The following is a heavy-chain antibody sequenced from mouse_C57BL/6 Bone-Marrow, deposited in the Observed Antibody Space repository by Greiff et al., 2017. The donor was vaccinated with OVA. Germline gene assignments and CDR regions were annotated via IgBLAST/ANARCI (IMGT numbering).Heavy chain of an antibody. V-gene: IGHV1-69*01. CDR3: ARDSNYVEAMDY. CDR2: IDPSDSYT. Sequence: QVQLQQPGAELVMPGASVKLSCKASGYTFTSYWMHWVKQRPGQGLEWIGEIDPSDSYTNYNQKFKGQSTLTVDKSSSTAYLQLSSLTSEDSAVYYCARDSNYVEAMDYWGQGTSVTVSS. J-gene: IGHJ4*01. D-gene: IGHD2-5*01. CDR1: GYTFTSYW.